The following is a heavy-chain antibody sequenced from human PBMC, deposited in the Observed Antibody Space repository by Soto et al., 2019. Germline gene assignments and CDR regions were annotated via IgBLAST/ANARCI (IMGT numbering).Heavy chain of an antibody. CDR3: ATEQRVAIFGVASDAFDI. V-gene: IGHV3-11*01. Sequence: GGSLRLSCAASGFTFSDYYMSWIRQAPGKGLEWVSYISSSGSTIYYADSAKGRFTISRDNAKNSLYLQMNSLRAEDTAVYYCATEQRVAIFGVASDAFDIWGQGTMVTVSS. J-gene: IGHJ3*02. CDR2: ISSSGSTI. CDR1: GFTFSDYY. D-gene: IGHD3-3*01.